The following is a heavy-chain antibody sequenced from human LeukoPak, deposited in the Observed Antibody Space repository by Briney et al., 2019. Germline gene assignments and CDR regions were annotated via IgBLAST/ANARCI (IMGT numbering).Heavy chain of an antibody. V-gene: IGHV3-21*05. Sequence: PGGSLRLSCAASGFTFSSYSMNWVRQAPGKGLEWISYISSTSADIYYVDSVKGRFTISRDNAKNSLYLQMNSLRAEDTAIYYCARRGPYFDYWGQGILVTVSS. J-gene: IGHJ4*02. D-gene: IGHD3-10*01. CDR1: GFTFSSYS. CDR3: ARRGPYFDY. CDR2: ISSTSADI.